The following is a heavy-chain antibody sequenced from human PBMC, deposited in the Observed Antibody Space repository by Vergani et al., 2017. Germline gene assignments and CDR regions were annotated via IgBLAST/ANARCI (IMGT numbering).Heavy chain of an antibody. V-gene: IGHV4-59*01. CDR3: ARRTKVSGTYYYYMDV. CDR2: IYYSGST. CDR1: GGSISSYY. Sequence: QVQLQESGPGLVKPSETLSLTCTVSGGSISSYYWSWIRQPPGKGLEWIGYIYYSGSTNYNPSLKSRVTISVDTSKNQFSLKLSSVTAAATAVYYCARRTKVSGTYYYYMDVWGKGTTVTVSS. J-gene: IGHJ6*03. D-gene: IGHD6-19*01.